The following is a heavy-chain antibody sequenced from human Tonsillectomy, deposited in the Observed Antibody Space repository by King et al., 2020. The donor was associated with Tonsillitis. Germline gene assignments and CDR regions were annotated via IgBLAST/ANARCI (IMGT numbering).Heavy chain of an antibody. V-gene: IGHV3-9*01. CDR3: AKDTRALYDFWTGSFDY. CDR2: FSWNSGGP. Sequence: VQLVESGGGLVQPGRSLRLSCAASGFTLDDYAMHWVRQAPGKGLEWGSGFSWNSGGPGYAVSVKGRFTISRDNAKNSLYLQMNSLRAEDTALYYCAKDTRALYDFWTGSFDYWGQGTLVTVSS. CDR1: GFTLDDYA. J-gene: IGHJ4*02. D-gene: IGHD3-3*01.